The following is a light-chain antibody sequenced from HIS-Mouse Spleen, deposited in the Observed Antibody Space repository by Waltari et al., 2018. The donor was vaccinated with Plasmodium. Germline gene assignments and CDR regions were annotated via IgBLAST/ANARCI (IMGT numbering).Light chain of an antibody. CDR1: QGVSSN. Sequence: EIVMTQSPATLSVSPGERATLSCRASQGVSSNFAWYQQKPGQAPRLLIYGASTRATGMPARFSGSGAGTELTLTISSMQSEDFAVYYCQQYKNWPPWTVGQGTKVEIK. CDR3: QQYKNWPPWT. CDR2: GAS. V-gene: IGKV3-15*01. J-gene: IGKJ1*01.